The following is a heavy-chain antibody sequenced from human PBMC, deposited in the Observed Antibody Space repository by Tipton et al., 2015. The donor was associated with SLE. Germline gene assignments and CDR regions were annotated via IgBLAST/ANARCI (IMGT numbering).Heavy chain of an antibody. J-gene: IGHJ3*02. D-gene: IGHD2/OR15-2a*01. CDR2: IYYSGST. CDR1: GGSISSYY. Sequence: TLSLTCTVSGGSISSYYWRWIRQPPGKGLEWIGCIYYSGSTNYNPSLKSRVTISVDTSKNQFSLKLSSVTAADTAVYYCARADVVLRLGPDHDAFDIWGQGTMVTVSS. CDR3: ARADVVLRLGPDHDAFDI. V-gene: IGHV4-59*01.